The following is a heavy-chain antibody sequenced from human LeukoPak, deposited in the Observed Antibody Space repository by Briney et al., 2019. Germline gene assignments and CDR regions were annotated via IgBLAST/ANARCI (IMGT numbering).Heavy chain of an antibody. Sequence: GGSVRLSCAASGFTFSGSAMHWVRQASGKGLEWVGRIRSKANRYATAYAASVKGRLTISRDDYKNTAYLQMNSLKTEDTGVYYCTRSHRDSSGYYYPRAFDIWGQGTMATVSS. J-gene: IGHJ3*02. CDR2: IRSKANRYAT. CDR3: TRSHRDSSGYYYPRAFDI. V-gene: IGHV3-73*01. CDR1: GFTFSGSA. D-gene: IGHD3-22*01.